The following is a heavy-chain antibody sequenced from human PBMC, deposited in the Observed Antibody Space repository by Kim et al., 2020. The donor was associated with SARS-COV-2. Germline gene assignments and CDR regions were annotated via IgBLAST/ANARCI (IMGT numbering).Heavy chain of an antibody. V-gene: IGHV5-10-1*01. CDR2: IDPSDSYT. D-gene: IGHD3-22*01. J-gene: IGHJ4*02. CDR1: GYSFTSYW. Sequence: GESLKISCKGSGYSFTSYWISWVRQMPGKGLEWMGRIDPSDSYTNYSPSFQGHVTISADKSISTAYLQWSSLKASDTAMYYCARTTSRYYYDSSGYYTPEWGQGTLVTVSS. CDR3: ARTTSRYYYDSSGYYTPE.